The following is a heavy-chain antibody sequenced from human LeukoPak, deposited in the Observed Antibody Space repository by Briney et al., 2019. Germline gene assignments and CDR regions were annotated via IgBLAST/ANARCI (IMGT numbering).Heavy chain of an antibody. CDR2: ISYDGSNK. J-gene: IGHJ1*01. V-gene: IGHV3-30*03. CDR3: ATHHREGVTGREYFQH. Sequence: GGSLRLSCAASGFTFSSYGMHWVRQAPGKGLEWVAVISYDGSNKYYADSVKGRFTISRDNSKNTLYLQMSSPRPEDTAVYYCATHHREGVTGREYFQHGGQGTLVTVSS. D-gene: IGHD6-19*01. CDR1: GFTFSSYG.